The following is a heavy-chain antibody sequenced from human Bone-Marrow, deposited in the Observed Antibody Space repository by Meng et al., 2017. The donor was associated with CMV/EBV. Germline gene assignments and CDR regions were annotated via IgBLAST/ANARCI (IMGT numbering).Heavy chain of an antibody. CDR2: MYYTGSS. CDR3: ARWAAVAGTVGFDY. D-gene: IGHD1-1*01. CDR1: GDSINNYY. V-gene: IGHV4-59*01. Sequence: SEILSLTCTVSGDSINNYYWSWSRQPPGKGLEWIGYMYYTGSSNYNPSLKSRVTISVDASKKQVSLKLNSVTAADTAVYYCARWAAVAGTVGFDYWGQGTLVTVSS. J-gene: IGHJ4*02.